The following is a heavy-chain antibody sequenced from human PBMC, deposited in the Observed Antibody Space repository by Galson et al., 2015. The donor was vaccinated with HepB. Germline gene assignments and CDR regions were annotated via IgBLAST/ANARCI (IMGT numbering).Heavy chain of an antibody. CDR1: GFIISDYH. V-gene: IGHV3-11*01. Sequence: SLRLSCAASGFIISDYHMSWIRQAPGTGLEWVSYISSGGTNVHYADSIKGRFTISRDNAKNSLYLQVNSLRGEDTAIYYCAREEVVVVPSATNGNYHYMDVWGKGTTVTVSS. CDR3: AREEVVVVPSATNGNYHYMDV. D-gene: IGHD2-2*01. J-gene: IGHJ6*03. CDR2: ISSGGTNV.